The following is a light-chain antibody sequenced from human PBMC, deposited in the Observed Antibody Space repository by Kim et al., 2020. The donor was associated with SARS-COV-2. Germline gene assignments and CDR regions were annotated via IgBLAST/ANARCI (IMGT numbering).Light chain of an antibody. V-gene: IGLV3-1*01. Sequence: SYELTQPPSVSVSPGQTASITCSGDKLGDKYACWYQQKPGRSPVLVIYQDSKRPSGIPERFSGSNSGNTATLTISGTQAMDEADYYCQAWDSSLRVFGGG. J-gene: IGLJ3*02. CDR3: QAWDSSLRV. CDR2: QDS. CDR1: KLGDKY.